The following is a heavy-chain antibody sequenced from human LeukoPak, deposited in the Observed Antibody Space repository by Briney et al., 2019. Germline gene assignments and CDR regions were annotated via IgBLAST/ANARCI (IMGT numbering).Heavy chain of an antibody. Sequence: GGSLRLSCAASGFTVSSNYMSWVRQAPGKGLEWVSYISSSSNTIYYAGSVKGRFTISRDNTKSLLYLQMNSLRAEDTAVYYCARADQHYDFWNGNYGVDYWGQGTLVTVSS. D-gene: IGHD3-3*01. J-gene: IGHJ4*02. CDR3: ARADQHYDFWNGNYGVDY. CDR2: ISSSSNTI. CDR1: GFTVSSNY. V-gene: IGHV3-48*04.